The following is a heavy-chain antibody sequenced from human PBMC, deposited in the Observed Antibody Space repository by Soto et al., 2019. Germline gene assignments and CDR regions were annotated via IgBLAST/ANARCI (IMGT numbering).Heavy chain of an antibody. D-gene: IGHD5-18*01. J-gene: IGHJ4*02. CDR1: GFTFSSYA. CDR3: VLRPDTCGFRY. Sequence: GGSLRLSCPGSGFTFSSYAMSWVRQAPGKGLEWVSAISGSGSGTYYAASVKGRFTISRDNFKNTLYLQMDSLRVEDTAVYYCVLRPDTCGFRYWGQGALVTVSS. CDR2: ISGSGSGT. V-gene: IGHV3-23*01.